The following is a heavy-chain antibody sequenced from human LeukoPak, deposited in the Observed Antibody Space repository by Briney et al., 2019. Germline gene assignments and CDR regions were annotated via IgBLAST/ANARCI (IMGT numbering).Heavy chain of an antibody. CDR2: INNGGGGT. V-gene: IGHV3-23*01. J-gene: IGHJ4*02. Sequence: PGGSLRLSCPASGFIFTDYAMSWVRQAPGKGLEWVSSINNGGGGTFFADSVKGRFTISRDDSRGMVYLQMNSLSAEDTAVYYCARSGLATCHYWGQGTLVTVSS. D-gene: IGHD3-10*01. CDR3: ARSGLATCHY. CDR1: GFIFTDYA.